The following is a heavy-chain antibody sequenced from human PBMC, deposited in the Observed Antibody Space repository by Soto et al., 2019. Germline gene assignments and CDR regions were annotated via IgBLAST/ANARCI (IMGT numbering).Heavy chain of an antibody. D-gene: IGHD2-15*01. CDR1: GYSFTSYW. V-gene: IGHV5-51*01. Sequence: GESLKISCKGSGYSFTSYWIGWVRQMPGKGLEWMGIIYPGDSDTRYSPSFQGQVTISADKSISTAYLQWSSLKASDTAMYYCARRMGVVVVAATHAFDIWGQGTMVTVSS. CDR2: IYPGDSDT. CDR3: ARRMGVVVVAATHAFDI. J-gene: IGHJ3*02.